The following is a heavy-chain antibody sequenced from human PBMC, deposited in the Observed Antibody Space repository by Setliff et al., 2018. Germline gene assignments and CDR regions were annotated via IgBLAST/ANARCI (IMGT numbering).Heavy chain of an antibody. V-gene: IGHV3-23*03. CDR3: AKDRVNDGYWDFDS. CDR1: GFTFRDYS. D-gene: IGHD1-1*01. CDR2: VIQVGSG. Sequence: GGSLRLSCATSGFTFRDYSMVWVRQAPGKGLEWVAGVIQVGSGVYADSVKGRSTISRDNSRNTFFLQMNNLRAEDTATYYCAKDRVNDGYWDFDSWGQGIVVTVSS. J-gene: IGHJ4*02.